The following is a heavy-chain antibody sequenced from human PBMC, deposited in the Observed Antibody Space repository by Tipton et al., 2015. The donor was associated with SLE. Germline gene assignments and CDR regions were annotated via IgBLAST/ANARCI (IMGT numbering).Heavy chain of an antibody. CDR2: INHSGST. J-gene: IGHJ5*02. CDR1: GGSISSSNYY. Sequence: TLSLTCTVSGGSISSSNYYWGWIRQPPGKGLEWIGEINHSGSTNYNPSLKSRVTISVDTSKNQFSLKLSSVTAADTAVYYCARGQLLWFGEFRWFDPWGQGTLVTVSS. CDR3: ARGQLLWFGEFRWFDP. D-gene: IGHD3-10*01. V-gene: IGHV4-39*07.